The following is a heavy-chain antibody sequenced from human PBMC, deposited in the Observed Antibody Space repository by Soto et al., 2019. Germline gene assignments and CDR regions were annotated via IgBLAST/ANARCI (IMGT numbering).Heavy chain of an antibody. V-gene: IGHV3-23*01. J-gene: IGHJ3*02. Sequence: PGESLKISCAASGFTFSSYAMSWVRQAPGKGLEWVSATSGSGGSTYYADSVKGRFTISRDNSKNTLYLQMNSLRAEDTAVYYCAKTSDDAFDIWGQGTMVTVSS. CDR3: AKTSDDAFDI. CDR1: GFTFSSYA. CDR2: TSGSGGST.